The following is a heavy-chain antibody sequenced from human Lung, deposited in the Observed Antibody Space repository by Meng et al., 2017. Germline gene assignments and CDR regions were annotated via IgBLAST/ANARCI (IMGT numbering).Heavy chain of an antibody. J-gene: IGHJ4*01. V-gene: IGHV3-15*01. Sequence: EVQLVESGGGFVKPGGSLRLSCAASGFTFSNAWMTWVRQAPGKGLEWIGRMKSNVDGGTVDYAAAVKGRFFISRDDSENTFYLQMNSLKTEDTAVYYCSGHVDYWGYGTLVTVSS. CDR1: GFTFSNAW. CDR3: SGHVDY. CDR2: MKSNVDGGTV.